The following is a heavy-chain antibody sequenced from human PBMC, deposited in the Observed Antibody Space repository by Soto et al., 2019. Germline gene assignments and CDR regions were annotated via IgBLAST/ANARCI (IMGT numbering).Heavy chain of an antibody. V-gene: IGHV1-3*01. CDR3: ARRAEGGYNYGY. D-gene: IGHD5-12*01. Sequence: QVQLVQSGADVKKPWASVKVSCKASGYTFTSYAMHLVRQAPGQRLEWMGWISAGNGNTKYSQKFQGRVTITRDTSASTAYMELSSLRSEDTAVYYCARRAEGGYNYGYWGQGTLVTVSS. J-gene: IGHJ4*02. CDR1: GYTFTSYA. CDR2: ISAGNGNT.